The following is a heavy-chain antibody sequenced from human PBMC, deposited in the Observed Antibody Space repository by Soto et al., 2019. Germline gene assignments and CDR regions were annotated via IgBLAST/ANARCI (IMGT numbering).Heavy chain of an antibody. Sequence: EVQLLESGGGLVQPGGSLRLSCAASGFTFSSYAMSWVRQAPGKGLEWVSAISGSGGSTYYADSVKGRFTISRDNSKNTLYLQMNSLRAEDTAVYYCAKDFYDYIWGSYRPNNFDYWGQGTLVTVSS. D-gene: IGHD3-16*02. J-gene: IGHJ4*02. V-gene: IGHV3-23*01. CDR3: AKDFYDYIWGSYRPNNFDY. CDR1: GFTFSSYA. CDR2: ISGSGGST.